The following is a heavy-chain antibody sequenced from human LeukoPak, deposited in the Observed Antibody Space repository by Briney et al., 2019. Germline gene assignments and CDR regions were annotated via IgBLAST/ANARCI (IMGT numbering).Heavy chain of an antibody. CDR3: ARDFLYSSSSGY. CDR1: GFTFSSYG. D-gene: IGHD6-6*01. CDR2: ISSSGSYI. Sequence: GGSLRLSCAASGFTFSSYGMHWVRQAPGKGLEWVSSISSSGSYIYYADSVKGRFTISRDNAENSLYLQMNSLRAEDTAVYYCARDFLYSSSSGYWGQGTLVTVSS. V-gene: IGHV3-21*01. J-gene: IGHJ4*02.